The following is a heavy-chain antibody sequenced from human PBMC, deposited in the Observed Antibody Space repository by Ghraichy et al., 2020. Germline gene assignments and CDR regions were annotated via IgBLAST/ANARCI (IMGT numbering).Heavy chain of an antibody. V-gene: IGHV4-34*01. CDR2: INHSGST. Sequence: SETLSLTCAVYGGSFSGYYWSWIRQPPGKGLEWIGEINHSGSTNYNPSLKSRVTISVDTSKNQFSLKLSSVTAADTAVYYCARDPPFWSGYYTSYYYGMDVWGQGTTVTVSS. D-gene: IGHD3-3*01. CDR1: GGSFSGYY. CDR3: ARDPPFWSGYYTSYYYGMDV. J-gene: IGHJ6*02.